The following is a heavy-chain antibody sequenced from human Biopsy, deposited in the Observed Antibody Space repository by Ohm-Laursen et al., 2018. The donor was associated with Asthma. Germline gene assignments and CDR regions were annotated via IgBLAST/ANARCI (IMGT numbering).Heavy chain of an antibody. D-gene: IGHD5-12*01. J-gene: IGHJ6*02. Sequence: ASVKVSCKASGDSFSNYAISWVRQAPGQGLEWMGGLIPVLGTPDHAQMFEGRVTITADESTSTAYMELSTLSSEDTAVYYCARGYSGSDRIVYYYSGLEVWGQGTAVTVSS. CDR1: GDSFSNYA. CDR3: ARGYSGSDRIVYYYSGLEV. CDR2: LIPVLGTP. V-gene: IGHV1-69*13.